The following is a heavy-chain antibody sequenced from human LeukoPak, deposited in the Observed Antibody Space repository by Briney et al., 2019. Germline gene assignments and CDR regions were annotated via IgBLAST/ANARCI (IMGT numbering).Heavy chain of an antibody. D-gene: IGHD2-15*01. J-gene: IGHJ6*02. CDR3: ARGLGSTYPGDYYYGMDV. CDR2: INQGGSEK. V-gene: IGHV3-7*01. Sequence: GGSLRLSCAASGFTFSSYWMSWVRQAPEKGLEWVANINQGGSEKYYVDSVKGRLTISRDNAKNSLYLQMNSLRDEDTAVYYCARGLGSTYPGDYYYGMDVWGQGTTVTVSS. CDR1: GFTFSSYW.